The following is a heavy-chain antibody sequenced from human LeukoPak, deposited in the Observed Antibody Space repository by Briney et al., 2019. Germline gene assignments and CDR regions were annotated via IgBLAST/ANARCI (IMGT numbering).Heavy chain of an antibody. CDR3: AKSLRGYSASRFDC. CDR2: ISGSGATK. V-gene: IGHV3-23*01. D-gene: IGHD4-11*01. J-gene: IGHJ4*02. CDR1: GFSFSGYA. Sequence: PGGSLRLSCAASGFSFSGYAISWVRQAPGKGLEWVSTISGSGATKYYADSVKGRFIISRDNSKNTLYLQMNSLRAEDTAVYYCAKSLRGYSASRFDCWGQGTLVTVSS.